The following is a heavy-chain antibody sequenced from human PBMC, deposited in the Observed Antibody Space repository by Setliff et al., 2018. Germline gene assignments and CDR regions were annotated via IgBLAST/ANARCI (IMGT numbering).Heavy chain of an antibody. D-gene: IGHD2-21*02. CDR3: ARDLGHGGDSDY. V-gene: IGHV4-38-2*02. CDR1: GYSISSGYI. CDR2: IGHTGSI. Sequence: PSETLSLTCTVSGYSISSGYIWGWIRQPPGKGLEWVGNIGHTGSINYNPSLKSRFTISRDTSKNQVSLKLNSVTATDTAVYYCARDLGHGGDSDYWGQGILVTVSS. J-gene: IGHJ4*02.